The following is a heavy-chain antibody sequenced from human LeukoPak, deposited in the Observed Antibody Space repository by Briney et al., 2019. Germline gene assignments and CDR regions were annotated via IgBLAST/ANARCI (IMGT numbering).Heavy chain of an antibody. CDR3: ARGRGARLQFPYFDY. CDR1: GGSISSSSYY. V-gene: IGHV4-39*01. J-gene: IGHJ4*02. Sequence: SETLSLTCTVSGGSISSSSYYWGWIRQPPGKGLEWIGSIYYSGSTYYNPSLKSRVTISVDTSKNQFFLKLSSVTAADTAVYYCARGRGARLQFPYFDYWGQGTLVTVSS. D-gene: IGHD5-24*01. CDR2: IYYSGST.